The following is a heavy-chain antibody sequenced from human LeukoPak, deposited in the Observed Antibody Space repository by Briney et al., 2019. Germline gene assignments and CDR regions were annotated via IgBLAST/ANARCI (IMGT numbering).Heavy chain of an antibody. D-gene: IGHD3-10*01. J-gene: IGHJ4*02. CDR1: GFSVNNNY. V-gene: IGHV3-53*01. CDR2: MDNFGYK. CDR3: GGPYYGSGSRPGYFDY. Sequence: GGSLRLSCVASGFSVNNNYMNWVRQAPGKGLERVSLMDNFGYKYYADSVKGRFTISRDSSENTLYPQVNSLRAEDTAVYCAGGPYYGSGSRPGYFDYWGQGTLVTVSS.